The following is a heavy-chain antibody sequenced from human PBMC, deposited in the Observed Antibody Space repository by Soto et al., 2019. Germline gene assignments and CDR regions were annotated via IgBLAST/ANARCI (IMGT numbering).Heavy chain of an antibody. V-gene: IGHV4-39*01. D-gene: IGHD3-22*01. J-gene: IGHJ5*02. CDR3: ARDYFDSSDYTTNWFDP. CDR2: IYHTGNA. CDR1: GDSVGNSRFY. Sequence: SETLAVTGSISGDSVGNSRFYWAWIRQPQVEGLERIGSIYHTGNAYYNPSLKSRVTIFVDTSKNQFSLKLTSVTAADTALYYCARDYFDSSDYTTNWFDPWRQGTRVTVS.